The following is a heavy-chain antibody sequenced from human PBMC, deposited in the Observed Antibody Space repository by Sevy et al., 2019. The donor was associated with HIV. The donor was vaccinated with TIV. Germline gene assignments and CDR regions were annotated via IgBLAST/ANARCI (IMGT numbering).Heavy chain of an antibody. CDR1: GYTFTSYY. CDR2: INPSGGSR. J-gene: IGHJ3*02. V-gene: IGHV1-46*01. D-gene: IGHD3-16*02. CDR3: ARDRSGDLGELSLLLGNAFDI. Sequence: ASVKVSCKASGYTFTSYYMHWVRQAPGQGLEWMGIINPSGGSRRYAQKFQARVTVTRDTSTSTVYMELSSLISEDTAVYYCARDRSGDLGELSLLLGNAFDIWGPGTMVTVSS.